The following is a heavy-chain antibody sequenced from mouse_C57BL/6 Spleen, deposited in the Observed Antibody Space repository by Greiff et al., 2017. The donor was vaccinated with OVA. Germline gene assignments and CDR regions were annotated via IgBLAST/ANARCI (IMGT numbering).Heavy chain of an antibody. V-gene: IGHV1-72*01. CDR3: ARDYYGSSYAYWYFDV. Sequence: QVQLQQPGAELVKPGASVKLSCKASGYTFTSYWMHWVKQRPVRGLEWIGRIDPNSGGTKYNEKFKSKSTLTVDKTSSTAYMQLSSLTSEDSAVYYCARDYYGSSYAYWYFDVWGKGTTVTVSS. J-gene: IGHJ1*03. D-gene: IGHD1-1*01. CDR2: IDPNSGGT. CDR1: GYTFTSYW.